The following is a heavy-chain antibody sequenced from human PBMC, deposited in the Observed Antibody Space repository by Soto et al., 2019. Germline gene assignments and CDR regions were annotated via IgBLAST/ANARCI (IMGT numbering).Heavy chain of an antibody. CDR2: ISGSGGST. V-gene: IGHV3-23*01. Sequence: EVQLLESGGGLVQPGGSLRLSCAASGFTFSSYARSWVRQAPGKGLEWVSAISGSGGSTYYADSVKGRFTISRDNSKNTLYLQMNSLRAEDTAVYYCAKAPYSSSWYYYGMDVWGQGTTVTVSS. D-gene: IGHD6-13*01. CDR3: AKAPYSSSWYYYGMDV. J-gene: IGHJ6*02. CDR1: GFTFSSYA.